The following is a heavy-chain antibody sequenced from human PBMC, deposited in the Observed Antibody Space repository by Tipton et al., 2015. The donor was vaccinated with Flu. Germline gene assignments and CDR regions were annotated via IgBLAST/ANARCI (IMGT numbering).Heavy chain of an antibody. Sequence: SLRLSCAASGFTFSNYAMHWVRQAPGKGLAWVAVISNDGSNKFYADSVKGRFTISRDNFKNTVHLQVNSLKAEDTAVYFCASSPQIGFCGGDCYSGFDYGGQGTLVTVSS. V-gene: IGHV3-30*04. CDR1: GFTFSNYA. J-gene: IGHJ4*02. CDR3: ASSPQIGFCGGDCYSGFDY. D-gene: IGHD2-21*02. CDR2: ISNDGSNK.